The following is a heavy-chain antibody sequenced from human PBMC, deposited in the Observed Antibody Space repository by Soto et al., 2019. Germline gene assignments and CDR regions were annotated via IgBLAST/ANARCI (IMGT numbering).Heavy chain of an antibody. J-gene: IGHJ3*02. Sequence: SETLSLTCIVSGGSISSFHWGWIRQHPGKGLEWIGDIYYSGSSNYTSPLNSRVTISGDTSKNQISLNLRSVTAADSAVYYCARSPYYDFWSGYSYDAFDIWRKGTMVTVSS. CDR1: GGSISSFH. D-gene: IGHD3-3*01. V-gene: IGHV4-59*01. CDR2: IYYSGSS. CDR3: ARSPYYDFWSGYSYDAFDI.